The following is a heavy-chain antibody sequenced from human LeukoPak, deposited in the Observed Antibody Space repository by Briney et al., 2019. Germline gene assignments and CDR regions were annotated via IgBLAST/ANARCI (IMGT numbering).Heavy chain of an antibody. CDR2: ISAYNGNA. CDR1: GYTFTSYG. CDR3: ARDQSLVAYSSTWFDY. Sequence: ASMNFSCKASGYTFTSYGISWVRQAPGQGLEWMGWISAYNGNADYAQNLQGRVIMTTDTLTSTAYMELRSLRSDDAAVYYCARDQSLVAYSSTWFDYWGQGTPVTVSS. D-gene: IGHD6-13*01. V-gene: IGHV1-18*01. J-gene: IGHJ4*02.